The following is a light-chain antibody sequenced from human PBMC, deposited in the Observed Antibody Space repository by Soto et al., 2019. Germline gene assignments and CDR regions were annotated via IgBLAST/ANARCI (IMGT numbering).Light chain of an antibody. Sequence: EIVLTQSPGTLTLSPGESAALSCSASQTITNNYLVWYRQKPGQAPRLLIYAVSSRAAGIPDRFSGSGSVTDFALAIARLEPEDSAVYDCQRKSNSPCRFDQGTRVEI. CDR1: QTITNNY. J-gene: IGKJ1*01. V-gene: IGKV3-20*01. CDR2: AVS. CDR3: QRKSNSPCR.